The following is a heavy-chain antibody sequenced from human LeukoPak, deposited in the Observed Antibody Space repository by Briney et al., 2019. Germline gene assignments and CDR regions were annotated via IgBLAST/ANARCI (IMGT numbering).Heavy chain of an antibody. V-gene: IGHV4-34*01. J-gene: IGHJ5*02. CDR1: GGSFSGYY. CDR2: INHSGST. CDR3: ARGYYDFWSARSVRLDP. Sequence: PSETLSLTCAVYGGSFSGYYWSWIRQPPGKGLEWIGEINHSGSTNYNPSLKSRVTISVDTSKNQFSLKLSSVTAADTAVYYCARGYYDFWSARSVRLDPWGQGTLVTVSS. D-gene: IGHD3-3*01.